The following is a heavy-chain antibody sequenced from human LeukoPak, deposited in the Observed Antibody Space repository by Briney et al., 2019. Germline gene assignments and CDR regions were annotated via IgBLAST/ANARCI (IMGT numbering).Heavy chain of an antibody. CDR1: GFTCSRLA. J-gene: IGHJ4*02. Sequence: GGSLRLYCAASGFTCSRLAMTWVRQAPGKGLQWVSTFSASGPYYADAVRARCSITRDNSGNTLSLKIDSLRAEDTAVYYGAKDQESDGYPCLDHWGLGTRATVSS. D-gene: IGHD2-21*01. V-gene: IGHV3-23*01. CDR3: AKDQESDGYPCLDH. CDR2: FSASGP.